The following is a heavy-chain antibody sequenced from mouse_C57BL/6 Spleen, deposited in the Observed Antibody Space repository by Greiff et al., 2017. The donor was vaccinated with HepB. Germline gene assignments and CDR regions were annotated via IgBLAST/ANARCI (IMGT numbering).Heavy chain of an antibody. Sequence: EVKVVESGGGLVKPGGSLKLSCAASGFTFSSYAMSWVRQTPEKRLEWVATISDGGSYTYYPDNVKGRFTISRDNAKNNLYLQMSHLKSEDTAMYYCARVYYYGSSYRYWYFDVGGTGTTVTVSS. D-gene: IGHD1-1*01. CDR1: GFTFSSYA. V-gene: IGHV5-4*03. CDR3: ARVYYYGSSYRYWYFDV. CDR2: ISDGGSYT. J-gene: IGHJ1*03.